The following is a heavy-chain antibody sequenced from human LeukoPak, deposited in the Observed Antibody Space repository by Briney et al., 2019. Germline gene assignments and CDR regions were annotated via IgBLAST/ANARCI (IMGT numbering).Heavy chain of an antibody. V-gene: IGHV5-10-1*01. CDR2: IDPSDSYT. CDR1: GYSFTTYW. CDR3: ARHAKAYGSSCDY. Sequence: GESLRISCKGSGYSFTTYWISWVRQMPGKGXXXXXRIDPSDSYTNYSPSFQGHVTISADKSFSTAYLQWTSLKASDTAMYYCARHAKAYGSSCDYWGQGTLVTVSS. J-gene: IGHJ4*02. D-gene: IGHD6-13*01.